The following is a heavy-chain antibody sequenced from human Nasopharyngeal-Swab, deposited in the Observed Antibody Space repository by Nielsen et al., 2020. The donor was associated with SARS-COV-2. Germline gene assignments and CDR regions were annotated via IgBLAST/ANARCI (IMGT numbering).Heavy chain of an antibody. CDR2: IYYNGNT. D-gene: IGHD5-12*01. CDR3: GRTSGSDYGMVDP. CDR1: GDSIAYSTFY. V-gene: IGHV4-39*01. Sequence: SETLSLTCTVSGDSIAYSTFYWGWIRQPPGKGLEWIGNIYYNGNTYQNPSLKSRLTISVDKSKNQFSLILTSVTAADTAIYYCGRTSGSDYGMVDPWGPGTLVTVSS. J-gene: IGHJ5*02.